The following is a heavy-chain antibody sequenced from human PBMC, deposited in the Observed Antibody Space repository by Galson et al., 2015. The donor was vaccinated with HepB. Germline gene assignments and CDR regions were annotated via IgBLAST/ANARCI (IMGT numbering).Heavy chain of an antibody. CDR1: GFTFSRYG. D-gene: IGHD2-8*01. CDR3: ARGEMVYARYYYYGMDV. CDR2: ISYDGSNK. V-gene: IGHV3-30*03. J-gene: IGHJ6*02. Sequence: SLRLSCAASGFTFSRYGMHWVRQAPGKGLEWVAVISYDGSNKYYADSVKGRFTISRDNSKNTLYLQMNSLRAEDTAVYYCARGEMVYARYYYYGMDVWGQGTTVTVSS.